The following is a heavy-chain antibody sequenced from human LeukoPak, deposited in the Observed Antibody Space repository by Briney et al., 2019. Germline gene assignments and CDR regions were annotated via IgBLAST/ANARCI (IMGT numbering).Heavy chain of an antibody. CDR3: ATSGGRGVPAAYIIYYFDY. Sequence: PGRSLRLSCAASGFTFGSYGMHWVRQAPGKGLEWVAVIWYDGSNKYYADSVKGRFTISRDNSKNTLYLQMNSLRAEDTAVYYCATSGGRGVPAAYIIYYFDYWGQGTLVTVSS. J-gene: IGHJ4*02. CDR1: GFTFGSYG. V-gene: IGHV3-33*01. D-gene: IGHD2-2*01. CDR2: IWYDGSNK.